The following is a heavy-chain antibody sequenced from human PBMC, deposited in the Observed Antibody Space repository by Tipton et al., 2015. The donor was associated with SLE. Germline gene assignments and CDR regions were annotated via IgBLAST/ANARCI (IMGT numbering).Heavy chain of an antibody. V-gene: IGHV4-34*01. D-gene: IGHD3-22*01. CDR1: GGSFSGYY. Sequence: TLSLTCAVYGGSFSGYYWSWIRQPPGKGLEWIGEIKHSGSTNYNPSLKSRVTISVDTSKNQFSLKLSSVTAADTAVYYCARSYNYYDTNFDYWGQGTLVTVSS. J-gene: IGHJ4*02. CDR2: IKHSGST. CDR3: ARSYNYYDTNFDY.